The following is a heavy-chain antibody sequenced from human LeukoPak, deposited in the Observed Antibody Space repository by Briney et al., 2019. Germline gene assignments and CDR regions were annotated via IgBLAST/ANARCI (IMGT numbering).Heavy chain of an antibody. J-gene: IGHJ4*02. CDR2: ITSNGGST. Sequence: PSLSRQAYTLHFSSYAIHHIRTPPTQTLTHISPITSNGGSTYYANSVKGRFTISRDNSKNTLYLQMGSLRAEDMAVYYCARGGAPGGDYVLSFPFDYWGQGTLVTVSS. V-gene: IGHV3-64*01. D-gene: IGHD4-17*01. CDR3: ARGGAPGGDYVLSFPFDY. CDR1: TLHFSSYA.